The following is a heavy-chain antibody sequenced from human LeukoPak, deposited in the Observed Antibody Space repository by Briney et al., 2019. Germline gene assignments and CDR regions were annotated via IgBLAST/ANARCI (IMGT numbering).Heavy chain of an antibody. Sequence: ASVEVSCKASGGTFSSYAISWVRQAPGQGLEWMGGIIPIFGTANYAQKFQGRVTITADESTSTAYMELSSLRSEDTAVYYCATVGANGSGSYTPYYYGMDVWGQGTTVTVSS. V-gene: IGHV1-69*13. D-gene: IGHD3-10*01. CDR1: GGTFSSYA. J-gene: IGHJ6*02. CDR2: IIPIFGTA. CDR3: ATVGANGSGSYTPYYYGMDV.